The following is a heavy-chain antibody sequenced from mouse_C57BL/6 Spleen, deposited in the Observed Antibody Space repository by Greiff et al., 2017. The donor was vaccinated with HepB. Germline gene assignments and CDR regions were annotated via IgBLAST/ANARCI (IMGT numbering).Heavy chain of an antibody. Sequence: DVQLVESGGDLVKPGGSLKLSCAASGFTFSSYGMSWVRQTPDKRLEWVATISSGGSYTYYPDSVKGRFTISRDNAKNTLYLQMSSLKSEDTAMYYCARGDAVVAHWYFDVWGTGTTVTVSS. V-gene: IGHV5-6*01. J-gene: IGHJ1*03. CDR3: ARGDAVVAHWYFDV. CDR1: GFTFSSYG. D-gene: IGHD1-1*01. CDR2: ISSGGSYT.